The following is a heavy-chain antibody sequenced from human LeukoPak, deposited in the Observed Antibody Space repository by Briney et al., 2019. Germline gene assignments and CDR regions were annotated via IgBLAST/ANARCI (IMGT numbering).Heavy chain of an antibody. CDR3: ARTYSSGWYVSDY. V-gene: IGHV4-34*01. J-gene: IGHJ4*02. CDR2: INHSGST. Sequence: SETLSLTCAVYGGSFSGYYWSWIRQPPGKGLEWIGEINHSGSTNYNPSLKSRVTISVDTSKNQFSLKLSSVTAADTAVYYCARTYSSGWYVSDYWGQGTLVTVSS. D-gene: IGHD6-19*01. CDR1: GGSFSGYY.